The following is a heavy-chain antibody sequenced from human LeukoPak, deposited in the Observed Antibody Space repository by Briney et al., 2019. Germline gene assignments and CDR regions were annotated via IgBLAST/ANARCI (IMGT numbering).Heavy chain of an antibody. V-gene: IGHV2-70*11. D-gene: IGHD1-26*01. J-gene: IGHJ4*02. CDR1: GFSLSTSGMC. Sequence: ESGPTLVNPTQTLTLTCPFSGFSLSTSGMCVSWIRQPPGKALEWLARIDWDDDKYYSTSLKTRLTISKDTSKNQVVLTMTNMDPVDTATYYCARMRSGSYYKYYFDYWGQGTLVTVSS. CDR2: IDWDDDK. CDR3: ARMRSGSYYKYYFDY.